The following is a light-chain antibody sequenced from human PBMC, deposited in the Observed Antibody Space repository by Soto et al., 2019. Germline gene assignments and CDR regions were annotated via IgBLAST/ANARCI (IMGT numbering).Light chain of an antibody. J-gene: IGKJ2*01. CDR3: QQYNNLPPRT. CDR2: GAS. CDR1: QSISNS. Sequence: EIVMTQSPASLSVSPGETATLSCRASQSISNSLAWYQQKPGQATSLLIYGASTRATGIPARFSGSGSGTEFTLTISSLQSEYSALYYCQQYNNLPPRTFGQGTNLEIK. V-gene: IGKV3-15*01.